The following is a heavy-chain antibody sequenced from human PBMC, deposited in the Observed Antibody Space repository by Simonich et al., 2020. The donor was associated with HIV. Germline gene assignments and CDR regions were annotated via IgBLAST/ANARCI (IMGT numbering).Heavy chain of an antibody. Sequence: QVQLQQWGAGLLKPSETLSLTCAVDGGSFSGYYWCWFRQPPGKGLGWIGKINHSGSTNYNPSLKSRVTISVDTSNNQFSLKLSSVTAADTAVYYCARGFYQRLYYFDYWGQGTLVTVSS. D-gene: IGHD2-2*01. CDR1: GGSFSGYY. CDR2: INHSGST. V-gene: IGHV4-34*01. J-gene: IGHJ4*02. CDR3: ARGFYQRLYYFDY.